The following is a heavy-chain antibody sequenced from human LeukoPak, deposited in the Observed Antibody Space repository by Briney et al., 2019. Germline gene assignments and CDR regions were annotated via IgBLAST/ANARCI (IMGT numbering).Heavy chain of an antibody. CDR3: ARDRITMVRGVILYYYGMDV. CDR1: GFTFSSYG. V-gene: IGHV3-33*01. J-gene: IGHJ6*02. D-gene: IGHD3-10*01. Sequence: GGSLRLSCAASGFTFSSYGMHWVRQAPGKGLEWVAVIWYDGSNKYYADSVKGRFTISRDNSKNTLYLQMNSLRAEDTAVYYCARDRITMVRGVILYYYGMDVWDQGTTVTVSS. CDR2: IWYDGSNK.